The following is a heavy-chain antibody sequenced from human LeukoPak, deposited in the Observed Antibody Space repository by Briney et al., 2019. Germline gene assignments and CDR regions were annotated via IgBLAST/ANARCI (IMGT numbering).Heavy chain of an antibody. CDR1: GYTFTAYY. V-gene: IGHV1-2*02. Sequence: GASVKVSCKASGYTFTAYYMHWVRQAPGQGLQWMGWINPNSGGTNYAHKFKGRVTMTRDTSITTAYMELSRLRSDDTAVYYCARDYGDSTYNWFDPWGQGTLVTVSS. J-gene: IGHJ5*02. CDR2: INPNSGGT. D-gene: IGHD4-17*01. CDR3: ARDYGDSTYNWFDP.